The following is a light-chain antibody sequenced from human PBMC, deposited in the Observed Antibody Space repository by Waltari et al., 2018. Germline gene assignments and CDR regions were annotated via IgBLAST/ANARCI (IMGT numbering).Light chain of an antibody. CDR2: GAS. Sequence: EIVMTQSPATLSVSPGERATLSCRASQSVSSNLAWYQQKPGQAPRLFIYGASTRATGIPARFSGSGSGTEFTLTISSLQSEDFAVYYCQQYNNWQTFGQGTKVEIK. CDR3: QQYNNWQT. V-gene: IGKV3-15*01. J-gene: IGKJ1*01. CDR1: QSVSSN.